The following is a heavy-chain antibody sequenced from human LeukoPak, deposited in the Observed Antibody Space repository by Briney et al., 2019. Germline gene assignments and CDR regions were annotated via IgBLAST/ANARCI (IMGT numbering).Heavy chain of an antibody. CDR2: MSPDGRDT. CDR1: GFTFSNLW. Sequence: GGSLSLSCGASGFTFSNLWMSWVRQAPGKGLEWVSSMSPDGRDTRYADSLRGRFTISRDNAKNSLYLQMNNLRVEDTATYFCAGEPRQLAYWGQGTLVTVSS. D-gene: IGHD6-6*01. V-gene: IGHV3-7*03. J-gene: IGHJ4*02. CDR3: AGEPRQLAY.